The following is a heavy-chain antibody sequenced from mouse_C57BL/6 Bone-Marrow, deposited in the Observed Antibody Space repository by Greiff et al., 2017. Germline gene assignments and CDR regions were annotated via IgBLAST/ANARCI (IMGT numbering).Heavy chain of an antibody. D-gene: IGHD2-1*01. Sequence: QVQLQQPGAELVKPGASVKVSCKASGYTFTSYWMHWVKQRPGQGLEWIGRIHPSDSDTNYNQKFKGKATLTVDKSSSTAYMQLSSLTSEDSAVYYCAIGVYYGNPWFAYWGGGTRVTVSA. CDR1: GYTFTSYW. CDR2: IHPSDSDT. J-gene: IGHJ3*01. V-gene: IGHV1-74*01. CDR3: AIGVYYGNPWFAY.